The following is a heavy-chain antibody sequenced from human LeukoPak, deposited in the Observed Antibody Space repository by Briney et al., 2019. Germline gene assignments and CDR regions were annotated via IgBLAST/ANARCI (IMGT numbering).Heavy chain of an antibody. J-gene: IGHJ4*02. CDR3: TRSASTGYGDLDY. D-gene: IGHD3-9*01. CDR1: GYTFTSND. CDR2: MNPNSGNT. Sequence: GASVKVSCKASGYTFTSNDFHWVRQSPGQGLEWMGWMNPNSGNTGYAQKFQGRVSMTRDTSIRIAYLELRSLTSEDTAVYYCTRSASTGYGDLDYWGQGTLVTVSS. V-gene: IGHV1-8*01.